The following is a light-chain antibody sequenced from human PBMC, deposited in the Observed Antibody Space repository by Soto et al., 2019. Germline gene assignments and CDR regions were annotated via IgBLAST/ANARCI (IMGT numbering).Light chain of an antibody. CDR3: QQYDSSPALT. Sequence: EIVLTQSPATLSLSPGERTTLSCRASQSVSSYFAWYQQSPGQAPRLLIYHASNRATGIPARFSGSGSGTDFTLTISSLEPEDFAVYYCQQYDSSPALTFGGGTKVEIK. CDR1: QSVSSY. CDR2: HAS. J-gene: IGKJ4*01. V-gene: IGKV3-11*01.